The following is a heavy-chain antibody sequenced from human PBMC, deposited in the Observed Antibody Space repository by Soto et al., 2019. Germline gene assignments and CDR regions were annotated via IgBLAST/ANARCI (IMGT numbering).Heavy chain of an antibody. D-gene: IGHD3-3*01. J-gene: IGHJ4*02. V-gene: IGHV2-5*02. Sequence: QITLNESGPTVVRPTETLTLTCRFSGFSLTTSGVGVGWIRQSPGKAPEWLALIYWDDDKRYSASLKSRLTNTKDTSKNKVVLTVSDLDPTDTATYYCAHRVLRTVFGLVTTTAIYFDFWGQGTPVAVSS. CDR2: IYWDDDK. CDR1: GFSLTTSGVG. CDR3: AHRVLRTVFGLVTTTAIYFDF.